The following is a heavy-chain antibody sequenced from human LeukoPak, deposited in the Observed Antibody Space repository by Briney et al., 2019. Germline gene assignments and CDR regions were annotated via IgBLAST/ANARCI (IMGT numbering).Heavy chain of an antibody. Sequence: SETLSLTCAVYGGSFSDYYWNWIRQFPGKGLKWIGEISHSGNVNCNPSLESRVTISMDTSNYQFSLKLSSVTAADTAVYYCARGSRLPLDYWGQGSLVTVSS. V-gene: IGHV4-34*01. CDR1: GGSFSDYY. CDR2: ISHSGNV. CDR3: ARGSRLPLDY. D-gene: IGHD4-11*01. J-gene: IGHJ4*02.